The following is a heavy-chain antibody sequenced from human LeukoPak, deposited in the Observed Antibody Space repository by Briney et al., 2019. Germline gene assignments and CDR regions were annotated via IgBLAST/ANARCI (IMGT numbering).Heavy chain of an antibody. J-gene: IGHJ4*02. CDR1: GYTFTGYY. D-gene: IGHD2-21*02. V-gene: IGHV1-2*02. CDR2: INPNSGGT. CDR3: ARVPRVVTTPFFDY. Sequence: GASVKVSCMASGYTFTGYYMHWVRQAPGQGIEWMGWINPNSGGTNYAQKFQGRVTMTRDTSISTAYMELSRLRSDDTAVYYCARVPRVVTTPFFDYWGQGTLVTVSS.